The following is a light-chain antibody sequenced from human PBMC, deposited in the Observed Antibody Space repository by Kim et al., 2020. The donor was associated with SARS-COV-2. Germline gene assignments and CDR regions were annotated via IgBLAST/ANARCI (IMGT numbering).Light chain of an antibody. V-gene: IGKV1-39*01. J-gene: IGKJ2*01. CDR1: QSISSY. CDR2: AAS. Sequence: DIQMTQSPSSLSASVGDRVTITCRASQSISSYLNWYQQKPGKAPKLLIYAASSLQSGVPSRFSGSGSGTDFTLTISSLQPEDFATYYCPQSYSTPYTFGQGTKLEI. CDR3: PQSYSTPYT.